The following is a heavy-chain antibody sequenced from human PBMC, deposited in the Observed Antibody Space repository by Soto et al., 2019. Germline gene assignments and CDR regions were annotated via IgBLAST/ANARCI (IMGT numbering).Heavy chain of an antibody. CDR2: IIPIFGPA. J-gene: IGHJ4*02. CDR1: GGTFSSYA. V-gene: IGHV1-69*06. CDR3: ASGDMRVVPAAH. D-gene: IGHD2-2*01. Sequence: QVQLVQSGAEVKKPGSSVKGSCKASGGTFSSYAISWVRQAPGQGLEWMGGIIPIFGPANYAQKLQGRVTIPADKSTSPAYMEMSSLRSEDTAVYYCASGDMRVVPAAHGGQGTLVTVSS.